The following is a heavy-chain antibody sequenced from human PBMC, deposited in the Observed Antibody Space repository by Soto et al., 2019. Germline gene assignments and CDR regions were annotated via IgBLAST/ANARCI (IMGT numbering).Heavy chain of an antibody. D-gene: IGHD3-3*01. CDR1: GFTFSSYG. Sequence: LRLSCAASGFTFSSYGMHWVRQAPGKGLEWVAVISYDGSNKYYADSVKGRFTISRDNSKNTLYLQMNSLRAEDTAVYYCAKDPLTYYDFWSGYGAMDYWGQGTLVTVSS. CDR3: AKDPLTYYDFWSGYGAMDY. CDR2: ISYDGSNK. V-gene: IGHV3-30*18. J-gene: IGHJ4*02.